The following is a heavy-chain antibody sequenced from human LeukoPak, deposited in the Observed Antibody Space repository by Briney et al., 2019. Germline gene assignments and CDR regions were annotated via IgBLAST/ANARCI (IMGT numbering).Heavy chain of an antibody. CDR2: VDPEDGET. CDR3: ATGVYYYDSSGYYPIWDY. J-gene: IGHJ4*02. CDR1: GYTFTDYY. V-gene: IGHV1-69-2*01. D-gene: IGHD3-22*01. Sequence: GASVKVSCKASGYTFTDYYMHWVQQAPGKGLEWMGRVDPEDGETIYAEKFQGRVTITADTSTGTAYMELSSLRSEDTAVYYCATGVYYYDSSGYYPIWDYWGQGTLVTVSS.